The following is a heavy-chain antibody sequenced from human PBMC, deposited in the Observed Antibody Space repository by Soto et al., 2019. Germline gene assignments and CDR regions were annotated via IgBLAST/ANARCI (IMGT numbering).Heavy chain of an antibody. J-gene: IGHJ4*02. V-gene: IGHV5-51*01. CDR1: GYSFTNYW. Sequence: PGESLKSSCNGSGYSFTNYWIGWVRQMPGKGLEWMGIIYPGDSDMRFSPSFQGQVTMSADKSISTAYLQWSSLKASDSAMYYCARLMGAATGADYWGQGTLVTV. CDR2: IYPGDSDM. CDR3: ARLMGAATGADY. D-gene: IGHD2-8*02.